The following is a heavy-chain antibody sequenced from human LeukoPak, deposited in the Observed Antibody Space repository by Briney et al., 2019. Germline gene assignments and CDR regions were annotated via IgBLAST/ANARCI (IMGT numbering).Heavy chain of an antibody. CDR1: GFTFSSYG. CDR2: IWYDGSNK. V-gene: IGHV3-33*01. CDR3: ARDRWRTHADY. D-gene: IGHD3-3*01. J-gene: IGHJ4*02. Sequence: PGGSLRLSCAASGFTFSSYGMHWVRQAPGKGLEWVAVIWYDGSNKYYADSVKGRFTISRDNSKNTLYLQMNSLRAEDTAVYYCARDRWRTHADYWGQGTLVTVSS.